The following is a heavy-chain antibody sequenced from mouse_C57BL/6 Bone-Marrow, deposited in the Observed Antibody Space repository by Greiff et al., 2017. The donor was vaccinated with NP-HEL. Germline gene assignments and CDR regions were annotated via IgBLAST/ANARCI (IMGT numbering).Heavy chain of an antibody. J-gene: IGHJ1*03. V-gene: IGHV1-26*01. CDR1: GYTFTDYY. D-gene: IGHD1-1*01. CDR3: ARESNYYGSSYGYFDV. Sequence: VQLKESGPELVKPGASVKISCKASGYTFTDYYMNWVKQSHGKSLEWIGDINPNNGGTSYNQKFKGKATLTVDKSSSTAYMELRSLTSEDSAVYYCARESNYYGSSYGYFDVWGTGTTVTVSS. CDR2: INPNNGGT.